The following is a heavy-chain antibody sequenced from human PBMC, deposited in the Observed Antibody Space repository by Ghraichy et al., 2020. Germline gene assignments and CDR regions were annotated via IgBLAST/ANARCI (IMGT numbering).Heavy chain of an antibody. Sequence: LSLTCAATGFMFRHYTMTWVRMAPGKGLEWIAAITSDSTYIHYTDSVQGRFTISRDNANISLFLQMNSLRVEDTAVYYCARGLRQGLVVPAAFYGMDVWGQGTTVIVSS. CDR1: GFMFRHYT. CDR2: ITSDSTYI. CDR3: ARGLRQGLVVPAAFYGMDV. D-gene: IGHD2-21*02. J-gene: IGHJ6*02. V-gene: IGHV3-21*06.